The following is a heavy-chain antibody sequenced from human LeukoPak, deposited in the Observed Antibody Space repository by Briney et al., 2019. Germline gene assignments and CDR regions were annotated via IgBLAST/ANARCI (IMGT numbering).Heavy chain of an antibody. J-gene: IGHJ5*02. CDR3: ARHEAIVVPAAVSFDP. Sequence: SETLSLTCAVYGGSFSGYYWSWIRQPPGKGLEWIGEINHSGSTNYNPSLKSRVTISVDTSKNQFSLKLSSVTAADTAVYYCARHEAIVVPAAVSFDPWGQGTLVTVSS. D-gene: IGHD2-2*01. CDR1: GGSFSGYY. V-gene: IGHV4-34*01. CDR2: INHSGST.